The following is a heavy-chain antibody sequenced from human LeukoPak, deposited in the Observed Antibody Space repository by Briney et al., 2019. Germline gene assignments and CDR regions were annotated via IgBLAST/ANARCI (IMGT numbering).Heavy chain of an antibody. J-gene: IGHJ5*02. CDR1: GGSISSYY. Sequence: SVTLSLTCTVSGGSISSYYWSWIRQPPGKGPEWIGYIYYSGSTNYNPSLKSRVTISVDTSKNQFSLKLSSVTAADTAVYYCARTGTGWFDPWGQGTLVTVSS. CDR2: IYYSGST. V-gene: IGHV4-59*08. CDR3: ARTGTGWFDP. D-gene: IGHD1/OR15-1a*01.